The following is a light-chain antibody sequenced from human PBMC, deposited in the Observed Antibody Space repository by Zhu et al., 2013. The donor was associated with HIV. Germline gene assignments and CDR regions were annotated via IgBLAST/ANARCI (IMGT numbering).Light chain of an antibody. J-gene: IGKJ4*01. Sequence: IVLTQSPVILSLSPGERATLSCRASQAIGTYLAWYQQKPGQAPRLLIYDASNRATGIPARFSGSGSGTDFTLTISSLEPEDFAVYYCQQRSNWPPLTFGGGTKVEIK. V-gene: IGKV3-11*01. CDR3: QQRSNWPPLT. CDR1: QAIGTY. CDR2: DAS.